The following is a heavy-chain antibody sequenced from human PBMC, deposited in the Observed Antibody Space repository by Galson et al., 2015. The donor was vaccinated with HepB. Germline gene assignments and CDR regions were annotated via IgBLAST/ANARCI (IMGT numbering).Heavy chain of an antibody. CDR2: INSRGST. V-gene: IGHV4-59*12. Sequence: ETLSLTCTVSGGALSSYLWTWIRQPPGKGLEWVGYINSRGSTDYNPSLKSRVSISVDTYKKQFSLRLSSVTAADTAVYYCARERVGGDFDHWGQGTPVTVSS. CDR1: GGALSSYL. D-gene: IGHD2-2*01. CDR3: ARERVGGDFDH. J-gene: IGHJ4*02.